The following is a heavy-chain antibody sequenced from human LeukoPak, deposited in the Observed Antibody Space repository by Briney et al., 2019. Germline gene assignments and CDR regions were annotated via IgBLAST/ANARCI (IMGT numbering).Heavy chain of an antibody. CDR3: ARECCSGGLPDY. D-gene: IGHD2-15*01. CDR1: GFTFSNYA. V-gene: IGHV3-30-3*01. CDR2: ISFDGSNK. J-gene: IGHJ4*02. Sequence: GGSLRLSCAASGFTFSNYAMHWVRQAPGKGLEWVAVISFDGSNKYYADSVEGRFTISRDNSKNTLYLQMNSLRAEDAAVYYCARECCSGGLPDYWGQGTLVTVSS.